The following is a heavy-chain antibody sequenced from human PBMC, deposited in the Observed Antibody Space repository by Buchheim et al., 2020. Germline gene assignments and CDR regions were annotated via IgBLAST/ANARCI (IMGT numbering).Heavy chain of an antibody. CDR2: ISGSGGST. J-gene: IGHJ4*02. Sequence: EVQLLESGGGLVQPGGSLGLSCAASGFTFSSYAMSWVRQAPGKGLEWVSAISGSGGSTYYADSVKGRFTISRDNAKNTLYLQMNSLRAEDTAVYYCAKWGYGSGSYSGGPDDYWGQGTL. CDR3: AKWGYGSGSYSGGPDDY. D-gene: IGHD3-10*01. CDR1: GFTFSSYA. V-gene: IGHV3-23*01.